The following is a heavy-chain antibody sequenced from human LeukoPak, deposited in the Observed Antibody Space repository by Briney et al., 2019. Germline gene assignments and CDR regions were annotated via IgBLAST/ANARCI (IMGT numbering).Heavy chain of an antibody. CDR2: INTDGTVT. CDR3: GTKHWMAPPPDS. V-gene: IGHV3-74*01. Sequence: PGGSLRLSCAASGFTFSKYWMLSVRQAPGKGLESVSRINTDGTVTTYADSVKGRFTVSRDNADNTMFLQMNSVRDEDTAVYYCGTKHWMAPPPDSWGQGTPVTVSS. CDR1: GFTFSKYW. D-gene: IGHD5-24*01. J-gene: IGHJ4*02.